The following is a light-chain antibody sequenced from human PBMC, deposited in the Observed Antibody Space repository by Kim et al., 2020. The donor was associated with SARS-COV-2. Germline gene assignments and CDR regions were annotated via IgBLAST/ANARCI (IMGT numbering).Light chain of an antibody. CDR2: AAS. J-gene: IGKJ3*01. V-gene: IGKV1-39*01. CDR1: QNINSH. Sequence: AAVGDRVTFTCLTSQNINSHLNWYHQKPGRAPKLLIYAASTLQGGVPSRFSGSGSETDFTLTISSLQPEDFATYFCQQTYISPFTFGPGTKVDIK. CDR3: QQTYISPFT.